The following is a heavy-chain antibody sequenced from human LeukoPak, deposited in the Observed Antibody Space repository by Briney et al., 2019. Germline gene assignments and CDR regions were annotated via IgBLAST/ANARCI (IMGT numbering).Heavy chain of an antibody. Sequence: SETLSLTCTISGWSLRDYYWSWIRQPPGKGLEWIGEISGRTGITNYNPSLKSRAALSLDTSENHFSLTLHSVTAADTAVYYCARVPLRFLEPFDYWGQGTLVTVSS. CDR2: ISGRTGIT. CDR1: GWSLRDYY. D-gene: IGHD3-3*01. V-gene: IGHV4-34*01. CDR3: ARVPLRFLEPFDY. J-gene: IGHJ4*02.